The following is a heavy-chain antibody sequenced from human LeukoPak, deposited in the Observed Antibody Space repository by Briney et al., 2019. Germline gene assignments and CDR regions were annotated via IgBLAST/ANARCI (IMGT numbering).Heavy chain of an antibody. CDR1: VGSISRGDYY. D-gene: IGHD3-9*01. CDR3: ARVAPYAIFAGASNYFQYYVVED. J-gene: IGHJ6*04. Sequence: SETLSFPCTVTVGSISRGDYYGHWIRQPPGKGLEWIAYIYYSGRTTYNPSLKSRVTISLDTSKNQFSLGLSSVTAADTAVYYCARVAPYAIFAGASNYFQYYVVEDWGGGTTVTVSS. CDR2: IYYSGRT. V-gene: IGHV4-30-4*02.